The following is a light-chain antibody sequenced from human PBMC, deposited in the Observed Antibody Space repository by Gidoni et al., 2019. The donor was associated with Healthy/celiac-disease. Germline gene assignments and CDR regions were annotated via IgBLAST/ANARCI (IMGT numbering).Light chain of an antibody. CDR3: QQRGRWPLT. CDR2: GAS. V-gene: IGKV3-11*01. Sequence: DIVLTQSPATLSLSPGERATLSCRASQSLGTFLVWYQHKPGQAPRLLIYGASTRSTGVPARFSGAGSGTDFTLTIASLEPEDFAIYYCQQRGRWPLTFXGXTRVEI. J-gene: IGKJ4*01. CDR1: QSLGTF.